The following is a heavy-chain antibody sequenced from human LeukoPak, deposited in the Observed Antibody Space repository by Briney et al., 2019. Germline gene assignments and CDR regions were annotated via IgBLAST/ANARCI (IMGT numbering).Heavy chain of an antibody. CDR1: GFTFSSYA. CDR3: ARGLYYDILTGYYSFFDY. D-gene: IGHD3-9*01. J-gene: IGHJ4*02. CDR2: ISYDGSNK. V-gene: IGHV3-30*04. Sequence: GRSLRLSCAASGFTFSSYAMHWVRQAPGKGLEWVAVISYDGSNKYYADSVKGRFTISRDNSKNTLYLQMNSLRAEDTAVYYCARGLYYDILTGYYSFFDYWGQGTLVTVSS.